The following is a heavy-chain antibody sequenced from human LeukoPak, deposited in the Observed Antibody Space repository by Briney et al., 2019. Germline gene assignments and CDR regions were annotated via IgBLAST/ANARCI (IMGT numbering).Heavy chain of an antibody. D-gene: IGHD3-3*01. Sequence: SETLSLTCTVSGGSISSYYWSWIRQPPGKGLEWIGYIYYSGSTNYNPSLKSRVTISVDTSKNQFSLKLSSVTAADTAVYYCARADYDFWSGYLFWFDPWGQGTLVTVSS. CDR2: IYYSGST. J-gene: IGHJ5*02. V-gene: IGHV4-59*01. CDR3: ARADYDFWSGYLFWFDP. CDR1: GGSISSYY.